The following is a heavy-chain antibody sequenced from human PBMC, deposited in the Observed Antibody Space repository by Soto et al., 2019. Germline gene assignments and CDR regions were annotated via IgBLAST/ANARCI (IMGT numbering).Heavy chain of an antibody. D-gene: IGHD3-9*01. CDR1: GVSIISSNW. J-gene: IGHJ4*02. Sequence: SDTLYLTCAVSGVSIISSNWCSWVRQPPGKGLEWIGEIHHSGNTKYNPSLKSRASISVDRSKNQFSLNLISVTAADTAVYYCASQAGYELDYWGQGTLVTVS. V-gene: IGHV4-4*02. CDR3: ASQAGYELDY. CDR2: IHHSGNT.